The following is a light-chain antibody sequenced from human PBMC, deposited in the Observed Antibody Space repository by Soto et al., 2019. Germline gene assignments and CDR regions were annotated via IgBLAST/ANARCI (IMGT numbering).Light chain of an antibody. CDR1: QAISSY. Sequence: IQLTQSPSSLSASVGDTVTITCRASQAISSYLAWYQQKPWKAPNLLIYAASTLHSGVPSRFSGSGSGTDFTLTISSLQPEDFATYFCQQLNSYPLTFGGGTKVEIK. V-gene: IGKV1-9*01. J-gene: IGKJ4*01. CDR3: QQLNSYPLT. CDR2: AAS.